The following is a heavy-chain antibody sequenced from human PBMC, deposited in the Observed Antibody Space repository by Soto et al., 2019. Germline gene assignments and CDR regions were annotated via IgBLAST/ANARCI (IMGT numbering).Heavy chain of an antibody. D-gene: IGHD1-1*01. J-gene: IGHJ5*02. V-gene: IGHV4-4*07. Sequence: SETLSLTCAVSGASVRSYHWSWIRQAAGKGLEWIGRVQMSGTTNYNPSLKTRVSMSLDTSRNEVSLTMTSVTAADTAVYFCAKDRSTMRWFDPWGQGILVTVSS. CDR3: AKDRSTMRWFDP. CDR1: GASVRSYH. CDR2: VQMSGTT.